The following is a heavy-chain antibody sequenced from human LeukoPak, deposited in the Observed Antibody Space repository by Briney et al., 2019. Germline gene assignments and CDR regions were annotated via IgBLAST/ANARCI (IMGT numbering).Heavy chain of an antibody. J-gene: IGHJ4*02. CDR3: ARETDSTLFDY. CDR2: ISGGGYTT. D-gene: IGHD2-2*01. Sequence: GGTLRLSCAASGFTLSSYGMTWVRQAPGKELEWVSSISGGGYTTYYADSVKGRFTISRDNAKNSLFLQMNSLRAEDTAVYFCARETDSTLFDYWGQGTLVTVSS. CDR1: GFTLSSYG. V-gene: IGHV3-23*01.